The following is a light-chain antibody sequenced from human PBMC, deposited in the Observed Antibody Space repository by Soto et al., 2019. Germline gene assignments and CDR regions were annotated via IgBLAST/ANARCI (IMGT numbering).Light chain of an antibody. V-gene: IGKV3-11*01. CDR2: ESS. CDR1: QSVANY. CDR3: QQYNNWPPWT. J-gene: IGKJ1*01. Sequence: EIVLTQSPGTLSLSPGDRATLSCRASQSVANYLDWYQQKPGQAPRLLIYESSNRATGIAARFSGSGSGTDFTLTISSLEPEDFAVYYCQQYNNWPPWTFGQGTKVDIK.